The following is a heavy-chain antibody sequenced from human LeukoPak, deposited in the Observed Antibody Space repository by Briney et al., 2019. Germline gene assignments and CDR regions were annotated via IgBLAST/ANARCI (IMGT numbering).Heavy chain of an antibody. CDR1: GGSISSSSYY. D-gene: IGHD6-19*01. V-gene: IGHV4-39*07. J-gene: IGHJ4*02. CDR3: ARTEQWLAVGDY. Sequence: KSSETLSLTCTVSGGSISSSSYYWGWIRQPPGKGLEWIGSIYYSGSTYYNPSLKSRVTISVDTSKNQFSLKLSSVTAADTAVYYCARTEQWLAVGDYWGQGTLVTVSS. CDR2: IYYSGST.